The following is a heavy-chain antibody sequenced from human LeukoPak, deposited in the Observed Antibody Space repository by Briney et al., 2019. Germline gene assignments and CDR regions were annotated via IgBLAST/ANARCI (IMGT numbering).Heavy chain of an antibody. CDR2: ISYDGSNK. V-gene: IGHV3-30*04. CDR1: GFTFSSYA. CDR3: ATYRQVLLPFES. D-gene: IGHD2/OR15-2a*01. Sequence: GGSLRLSCAASGFTFSSYAMHWVRQAPGKGLEWVALISYDGSNKYYAGSVKARFIISRDNSKNTVYLQMNSLRAEDTAIYYCATYRQVLLPFESWGQGTLVTVSS. J-gene: IGHJ4*02.